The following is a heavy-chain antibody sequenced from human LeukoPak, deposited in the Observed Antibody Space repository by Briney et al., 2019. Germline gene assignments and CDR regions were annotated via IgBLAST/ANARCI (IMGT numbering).Heavy chain of an antibody. V-gene: IGHV4-34*01. D-gene: IGHD6-13*01. Sequence: PSETLSLTCAVYGGSFSGYSWSWIRQSPEKGLEWIGEVNHTGGITYNPSLKSRVTISVDTSKSQFSLNLTSVTAADTAVYYCARVNTYSRLGSYYFDYWGQGTLVTVSS. CDR2: VNHTGGI. CDR3: ARVNTYSRLGSYYFDY. J-gene: IGHJ4*02. CDR1: GGSFSGYS.